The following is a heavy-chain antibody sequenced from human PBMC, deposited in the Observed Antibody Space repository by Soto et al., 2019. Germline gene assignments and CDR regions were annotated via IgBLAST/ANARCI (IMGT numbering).Heavy chain of an antibody. J-gene: IGHJ5*02. Sequence: PGGSLRLSRVSPGIIFSNYNMNWVRQATGKGLEWVSYISSGGNSIYYADSVRGRFTVSRDNAKKSLYLQMNNLKDGDTAVYYCARDRCSGGSCNWFDPWGQGTQVTVSS. V-gene: IGHV3-48*02. CDR2: ISSGGNSI. CDR3: ARDRCSGGSCNWFDP. D-gene: IGHD2-15*01. CDR1: GIIFSNYN.